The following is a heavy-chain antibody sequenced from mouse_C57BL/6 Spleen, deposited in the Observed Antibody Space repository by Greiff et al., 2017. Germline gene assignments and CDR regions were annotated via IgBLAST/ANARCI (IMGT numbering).Heavy chain of an antibody. J-gene: IGHJ2*01. D-gene: IGHD2-3*01. Sequence: MLVESGGGLVQPGGSLKLSCAASGFTFSDYYMYWVRQTPEKRLEWVAYISNGGGSTYYPDTVKGRFTISRDNAKNTLYLQMSRLKSEDTAMYYCARGGYDGYYFDYWGQGTTLTVSS. CDR1: GFTFSDYY. CDR3: ARGGYDGYYFDY. V-gene: IGHV5-12*01. CDR2: ISNGGGST.